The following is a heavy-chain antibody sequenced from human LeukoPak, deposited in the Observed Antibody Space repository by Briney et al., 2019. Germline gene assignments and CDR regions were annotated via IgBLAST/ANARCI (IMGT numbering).Heavy chain of an antibody. CDR1: GFTFSSYA. CDR2: ISYDGSNK. J-gene: IGHJ6*02. V-gene: IGHV3-30-3*01. CDR3: ASERAGYSSSWPYYYGMDV. D-gene: IGHD6-13*01. Sequence: GRSLRLSCAASGFTFSSYAMHWVRQAPGKGLGWVAVISYDGSNKYYADSVKGRFTISRDNSKNTLYLQMNSLRAEDTAVYYCASERAGYSSSWPYYYGMDVWGQGTTVTVSS.